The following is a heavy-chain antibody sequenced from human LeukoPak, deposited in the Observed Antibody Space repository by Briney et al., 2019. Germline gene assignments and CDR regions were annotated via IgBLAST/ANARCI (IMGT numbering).Heavy chain of an antibody. Sequence: ASVKVSCKASGYTFTSYDIYWVRQATGQGFEWMGWMNPNSGNTGYVQKFQGRVTMTRDTSISTAYMEQSSLRSEDTAVYYCARGNSKRYCSGGSCYWFDPWGQGTLVTVSS. J-gene: IGHJ5*02. CDR2: MNPNSGNT. CDR1: GYTFTSYD. V-gene: IGHV1-8*01. D-gene: IGHD2-15*01. CDR3: ARGNSKRYCSGGSCYWFDP.